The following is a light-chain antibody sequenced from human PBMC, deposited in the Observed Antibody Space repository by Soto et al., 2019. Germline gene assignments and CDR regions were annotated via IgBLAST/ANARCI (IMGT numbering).Light chain of an antibody. CDR3: QMYNNWPPRYT. Sequence: EIVMTQSPATLSVSSGERATLSCRASQSVDNSLAWYQKRPGQPPRLLIYAASTRATGTPVRFSGSGSGTEFTLTISSLQSEDFAVYYCQMYNNWPPRYTFGPGTKLEIK. J-gene: IGKJ2*01. CDR1: QSVDNS. V-gene: IGKV3-15*01. CDR2: AAS.